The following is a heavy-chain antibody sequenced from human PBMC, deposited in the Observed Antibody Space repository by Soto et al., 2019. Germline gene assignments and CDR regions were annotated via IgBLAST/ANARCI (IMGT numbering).Heavy chain of an antibody. J-gene: IGHJ4*02. D-gene: IGHD5-12*01. CDR2: IYSGGTI. Sequence: EVQVVESGGGFIQPGGSLRLSCAVSGFTVTINYMSWVRQAPGKGLEWVSVIYSGGTIYYADSVKGRFSISRDTSTNTLYLQMNSLRGEDTAVYYCHGYGYWGQGTLVTVSS. V-gene: IGHV3-53*01. CDR3: HGYGY. CDR1: GFTVTINY.